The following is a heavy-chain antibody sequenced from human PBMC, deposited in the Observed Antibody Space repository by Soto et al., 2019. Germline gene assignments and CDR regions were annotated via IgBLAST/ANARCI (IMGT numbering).Heavy chain of an antibody. V-gene: IGHV3-30*18. CDR1: GFTFSSYG. J-gene: IGHJ5*01. CDR2: ILSDGNNK. D-gene: IGHD1-7*01. Sequence: QVQLVESGGGVVQPGRSLRLSCAASGFTFSSYGMHWVRQAPGKGLEWVAVILSDGNNKFYADSVKGRFTISRNNSKNTLYLQMERLRVEDTAVYYCAKGRGNYWDIDSWGHGTLVPVSS. CDR3: AKGRGNYWDIDS.